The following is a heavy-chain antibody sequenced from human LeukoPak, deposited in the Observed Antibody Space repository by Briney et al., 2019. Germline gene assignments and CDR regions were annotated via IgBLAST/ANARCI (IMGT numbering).Heavy chain of an antibody. V-gene: IGHV3-23*01. CDR2: VSGSGGST. J-gene: IGHJ4*02. Sequence: GGSLRLSCAASGFTFTSFAMGWVLQAPGKGLEWVSAVSGSGGSTYYADSVKGRFTVSRDDSRNTVHLQMNSLRAEDTAVYYCARDPRTSGYDFFDSWGQGTLVTVSS. CDR3: ARDPRTSGYDFFDS. D-gene: IGHD5-12*01. CDR1: GFTFTSFA.